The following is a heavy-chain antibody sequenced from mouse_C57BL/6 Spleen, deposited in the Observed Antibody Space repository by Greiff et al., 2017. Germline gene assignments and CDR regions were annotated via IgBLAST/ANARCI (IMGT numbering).Heavy chain of an antibody. CDR3: ARDWDYYGSDYD. CDR2: ISDGGSYT. Sequence: DVKLVESGGGLVKPGGSLKLSCAASGFTFSSYAMSWVRQTPEKRLEWVATISDGGSYTYYPDNVKGRFTISRDNAKNNLYLQMSHLKSEDTAMYYCARDWDYYGSDYDWGQGTTLTVSS. J-gene: IGHJ2*01. D-gene: IGHD1-1*01. CDR1: GFTFSSYA. V-gene: IGHV5-4*01.